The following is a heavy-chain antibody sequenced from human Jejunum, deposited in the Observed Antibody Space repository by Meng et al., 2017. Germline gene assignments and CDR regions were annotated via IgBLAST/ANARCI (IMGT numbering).Heavy chain of an antibody. D-gene: IGHD2-15*01. CDR2: INTDNGDT. V-gene: IGHV1-3*04. CDR3: VRERQTSGEDY. J-gene: IGHJ4*02. CDR1: GYIFKNYA. Sequence: QVQLVQSAADVKEPGASVKVSCKSSGYIFKNYAMQWVRQAPGQRLDWIGWINTDNGDTHYSQTFQGRVTITRDTSASTTYMELSSLRSEDTAVYFCVRERQTSGEDYWGQGTLVTVSS.